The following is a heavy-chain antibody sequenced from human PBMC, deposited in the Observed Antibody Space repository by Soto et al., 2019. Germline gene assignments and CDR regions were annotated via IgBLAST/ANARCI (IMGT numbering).Heavy chain of an antibody. CDR2: IFYSGST. V-gene: IGHV4-59*11. CDR1: GGSISGHY. D-gene: IGHD6-19*01. Sequence: PSETLSLTCTVSGGSISGHYWIWIRQPPGKALEWLGYIFYSGSTNYNPSLKSRVTISVDTSRNQFPLKLSSVTAADTAVYYCARVGSSGWSPDYWGQGTLVTVSS. CDR3: ARVGSSGWSPDY. J-gene: IGHJ4*02.